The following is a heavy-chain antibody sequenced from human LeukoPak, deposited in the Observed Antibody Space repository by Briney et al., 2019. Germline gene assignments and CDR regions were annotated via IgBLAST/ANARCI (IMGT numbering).Heavy chain of an antibody. D-gene: IGHD6-13*01. CDR3: ARAASGTYYFDY. V-gene: IGHV1-2*06. Sequence: ASVKVSCKASGYTFTGYYLHWVRQAPGQGLEWMGRINPNSGVTDYAQKFQGRITMTRDTSISTAYMELIRLRSDDSAMYYCARAASGTYYFDYWGQGTLVTVSS. CDR2: INPNSGVT. CDR1: GYTFTGYY. J-gene: IGHJ4*02.